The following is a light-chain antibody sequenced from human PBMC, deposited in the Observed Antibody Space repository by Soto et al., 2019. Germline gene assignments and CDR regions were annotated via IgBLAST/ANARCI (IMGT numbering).Light chain of an antibody. CDR2: GAS. Sequence: EIVLTQSPGTLSLSPGERATLSCRASQSVSSSYLGWYQQTPGQAPRLLIYGASSRATGIPDRFSGSGSGTDFTLTISRLEPEDFAVYYCQHYNNWLGTFGGGTKVDIK. CDR3: QHYNNWLGT. V-gene: IGKV3-20*01. CDR1: QSVSSSY. J-gene: IGKJ4*01.